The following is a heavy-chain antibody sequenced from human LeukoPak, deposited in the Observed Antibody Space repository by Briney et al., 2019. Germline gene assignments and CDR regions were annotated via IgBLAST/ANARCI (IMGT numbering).Heavy chain of an antibody. CDR2: ITSSSSYI. CDR1: GFTFSSYS. V-gene: IGHV3-21*01. Sequence: PGGSVRLSCAASGFTFSSYSMNWVRQAPGKGLEWVSSITSSSSYIYYADSVKGRFTISRDNAKNSLYLQMNSLRAEDTAVYYCARDRIPLDFWSGYYTDWGQGTLVTVSS. CDR3: ARDRIPLDFWSGYYTD. D-gene: IGHD3-3*01. J-gene: IGHJ4*02.